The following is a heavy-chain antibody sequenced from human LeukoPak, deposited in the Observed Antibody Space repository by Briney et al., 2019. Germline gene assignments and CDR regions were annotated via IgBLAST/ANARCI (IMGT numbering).Heavy chain of an antibody. CDR1: GYTFTSYY. Sequence: ASVKVSCKASGYTFTSYYMHWVRQAPGQGLEWMGIINPSGGSTSYAQKFQGRVTMTTDTSTSTAYMELRSLRSDDTAVYFCARSDSFGDYVDYWGQGSLVTVSS. D-gene: IGHD2-15*01. V-gene: IGHV1-46*01. J-gene: IGHJ4*02. CDR2: INPSGGST. CDR3: ARSDSFGDYVDY.